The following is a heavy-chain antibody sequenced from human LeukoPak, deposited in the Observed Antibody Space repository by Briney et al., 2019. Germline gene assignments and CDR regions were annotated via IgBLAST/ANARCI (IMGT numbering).Heavy chain of an antibody. CDR1: GFTFSSYS. Sequence: GGSLRLSCAASGFTFSSYSMNWVRQAPGKGLEWVSAVSSGGNSNYADSVTGQFTISRDNSKNTLYLQMNSLRAEDTAVYYCAKDRYSDNTGHHYENEYWGQGTLVTVSS. CDR2: VSSGGNS. CDR3: AKDRYSDNTGHHYENEY. D-gene: IGHD3-22*01. J-gene: IGHJ4*02. V-gene: IGHV3-23*01.